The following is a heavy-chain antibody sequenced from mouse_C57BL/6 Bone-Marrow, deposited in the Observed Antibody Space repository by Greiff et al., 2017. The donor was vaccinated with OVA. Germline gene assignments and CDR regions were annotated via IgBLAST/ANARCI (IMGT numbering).Heavy chain of an antibody. V-gene: IGHV3-6*01. CDR1: GYSITSGYY. J-gene: IGHJ1*03. Sequence: EVKLQESGPGLVKPSQSLSLTCSVTGYSITSGYYWNWIRQFPGNKLEWMGYIRYDGSNNYNPSLKNRISITRDTSKNQFFLKLNSVTTEDTATYYCARSYYSNYVGYFDVWGTGTTVTVSS. CDR2: IRYDGSN. D-gene: IGHD2-5*01. CDR3: ARSYYSNYVGYFDV.